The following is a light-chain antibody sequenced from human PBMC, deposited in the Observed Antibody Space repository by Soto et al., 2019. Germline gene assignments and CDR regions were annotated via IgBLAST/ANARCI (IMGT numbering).Light chain of an antibody. Sequence: QSALTQSPSASGSPGQSVTISCTGTSSDVGGYNYVSWYQQHPGKAPKLMIYGVNKRPSGVPDRFSGSKSGNTASLTISGLQPEDEADYYCRSYAGSNYNVLGTGTKLTVL. V-gene: IGLV2-8*01. CDR2: GVN. J-gene: IGLJ1*01. CDR3: RSYAGSNYNV. CDR1: SSDVGGYNY.